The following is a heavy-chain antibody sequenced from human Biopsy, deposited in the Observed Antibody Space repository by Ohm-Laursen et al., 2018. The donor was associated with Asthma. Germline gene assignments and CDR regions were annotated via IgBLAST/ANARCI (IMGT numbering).Heavy chain of an antibody. CDR3: AKDERAYYGSDSKYMQPVPLGD. CDR2: IYSGGTS. Sequence: SLRLSCAASGFTVSRDHMFWVRQAPGKGLEWVSVIYSGGTSGTADSVRGRFTISRDFYKNTLYLQMDSLRAEDTAVYYCAKDERAYYGSDSKYMQPVPLGDWGQGTVVIVSA. D-gene: IGHD2-21*01. V-gene: IGHV3-53*01. CDR1: GFTVSRDH. J-gene: IGHJ4*02.